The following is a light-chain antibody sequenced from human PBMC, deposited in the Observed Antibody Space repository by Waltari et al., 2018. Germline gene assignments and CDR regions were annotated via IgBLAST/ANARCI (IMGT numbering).Light chain of an antibody. J-gene: IGKJ2*01. Sequence: VLTQSPDTLSLSPGERATFSCRPSQSITKKYLAWYQQKPGQAPRLLIYGASSRAAGVPDRFSGSGSGTDFTLTISRLEPDDFAVYYCQQYGSSIMYTFGQGTKLEIK. CDR2: GAS. CDR1: QSITKKY. CDR3: QQYGSSIMYT. V-gene: IGKV3-20*01.